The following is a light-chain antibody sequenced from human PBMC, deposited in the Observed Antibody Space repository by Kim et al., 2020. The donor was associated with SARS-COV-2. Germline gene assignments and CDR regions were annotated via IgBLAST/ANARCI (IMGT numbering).Light chain of an antibody. V-gene: IGKV3-15*01. CDR2: GAF. J-gene: IGKJ4*01. CDR1: PSVSSTN. CDR3: QQSNNWPLT. Sequence: SPGERATLSCRASPSVSSTNLGWYQQKPGQAPRLLIYGAFTRATGIPARFNGSGSGTEFTLTINNLQSEDFAVYYCQQSNNWPLTFGGGTKVDIK.